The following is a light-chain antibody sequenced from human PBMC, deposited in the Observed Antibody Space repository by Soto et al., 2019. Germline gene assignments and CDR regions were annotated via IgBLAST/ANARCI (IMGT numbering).Light chain of an antibody. V-gene: IGKV2D-29*01. CDR3: MQIIQPPLT. CDR1: QSLLHSDGKTY. J-gene: IGKJ4*01. Sequence: DIVMTQTPLSLSVTPGQPASISCKSSQSLLHSDGKTYLYWYLQKPGQPPQLLIYEVSNRFSGVPDRFSGRGSLTDWTLRISLVEGEEVGVYYWMQIIQPPLTFVGGTKVEIK. CDR2: EVS.